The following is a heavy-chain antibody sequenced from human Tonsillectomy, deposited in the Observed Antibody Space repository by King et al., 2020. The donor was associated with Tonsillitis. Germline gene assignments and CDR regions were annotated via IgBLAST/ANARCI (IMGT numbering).Heavy chain of an antibody. V-gene: IGHV3-30-3*01. D-gene: IGHD6-13*01. J-gene: IGHJ4*02. CDR3: ARDGYSTTWYYFDC. CDR1: GFTFSTYA. CDR2: ISYDGTNK. Sequence: VQLVESGGGVVQPGRSLRLSCAASGFTFSTYAMHWVRQAPGKGLEWGAVISYDGTNKYYADSVKGRFTISRENSKNTLYLQMNSLIPEDTAVYYCARDGYSTTWYYFDCWGQGSLVTVSS.